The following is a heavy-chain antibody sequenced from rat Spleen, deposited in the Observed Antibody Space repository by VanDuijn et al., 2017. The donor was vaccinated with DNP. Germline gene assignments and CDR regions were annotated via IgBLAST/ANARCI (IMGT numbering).Heavy chain of an antibody. Sequence: EVQLVETGGGLVQSGRSLKLSCVASGFTFSNNWMFWIRQAPGKGLEWVASINADGGSTYYPDSVKGRFTISRDNAENTAYLQMNSLRFDDTATYYCAKDPEYYGFQGYFDYWGQGVMVTVSS. V-gene: IGHV5-58*01. D-gene: IGHD1-6*01. CDR3: AKDPEYYGFQGYFDY. CDR1: GFTFSNNW. J-gene: IGHJ2*01. CDR2: INADGGST.